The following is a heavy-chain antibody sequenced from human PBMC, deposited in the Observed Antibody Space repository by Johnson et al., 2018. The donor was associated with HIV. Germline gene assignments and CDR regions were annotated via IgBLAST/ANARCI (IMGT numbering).Heavy chain of an antibody. CDR2: IYSGDST. V-gene: IGHV3-66*01. J-gene: IGHJ3*02. CDR1: GFTVISNH. CDR3: ANSYRSSSGNNDYAFDI. Sequence: VQLVESGGGLVQPGGSLRLSCVASGFTVISNHMSWVRQAPGKGLEWVSVIYSGDSTNYADSVTGRFTISRDNSKNTLYLQMNSLRAEDTAVYYCANSYRSSSGNNDYAFDIWGQGTMVTVSS. D-gene: IGHD6-6*01.